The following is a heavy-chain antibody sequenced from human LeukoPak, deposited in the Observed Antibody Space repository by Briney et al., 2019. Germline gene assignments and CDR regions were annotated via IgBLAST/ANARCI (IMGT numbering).Heavy chain of an antibody. CDR1: GGSISSYY. Sequence: KASETLSLTCTVSGGSISSYYWSWIRQPAGKGLEWIGRIYTSGSTNYNPSLKSRVTMSVDTSKNQFSLKLSSVTAADTAVYYCARGYNEEKLLWFGELPYYFDYWGQGTLVTVSS. CDR3: ARGYNEEKLLWFGELPYYFDY. V-gene: IGHV4-4*07. CDR2: IYTSGST. D-gene: IGHD3-10*01. J-gene: IGHJ4*02.